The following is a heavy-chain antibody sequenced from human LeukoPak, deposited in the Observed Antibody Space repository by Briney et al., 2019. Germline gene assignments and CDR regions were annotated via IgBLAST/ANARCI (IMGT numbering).Heavy chain of an antibody. CDR3: ARDVSDENGSSLRIHLDY. J-gene: IGHJ4*02. V-gene: IGHV3-7*01. Sequence: GGSLRLSCAASGFTFSSYWMTWVRQAPGKGLEWVANIKQDGSEKNYVDSVKGRFTISRDNAKNSLYLQMNSLRAEDTAVYYCARDVSDENGSSLRIHLDYWGQGTLVTVSS. CDR2: IKQDGSEK. CDR1: GFTFSSYW. D-gene: IGHD6-6*01.